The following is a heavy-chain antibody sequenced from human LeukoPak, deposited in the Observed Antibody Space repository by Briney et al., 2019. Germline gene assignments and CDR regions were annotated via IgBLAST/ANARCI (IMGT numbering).Heavy chain of an antibody. CDR3: ARDHIVVVPAAMNYCYYGMDV. CDR2: ISSSGSTI. V-gene: IGHV3-48*03. D-gene: IGHD2-2*01. CDR1: GFTFSSYE. J-gene: IGHJ6*04. Sequence: GGSLRLSCAASGFTFSSYEMNWVRQAPGKGLEWVSYISSSGSTIYYADSVKGRFTISRDNAKNSLYLQMNSLRAEDTAVYYCARDHIVVVPAAMNYCYYGMDVWGKGTTVTVSS.